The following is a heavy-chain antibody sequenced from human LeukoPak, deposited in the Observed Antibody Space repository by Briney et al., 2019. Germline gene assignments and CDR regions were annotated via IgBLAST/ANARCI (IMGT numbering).Heavy chain of an antibody. CDR2: VIPIFGTA. CDR1: GGTFSSYA. Sequence: GASVKVSCKASGGTFSSYAISWVRQAPGQGLEWMGGVIPIFGTANYAQKFQGRVTMTRDTSTSTVYMELSSLRSEDTAVYYCARAGSGWYSFDYWGQGTLVTVSS. D-gene: IGHD6-19*01. J-gene: IGHJ4*02. V-gene: IGHV1-69*05. CDR3: ARAGSGWYSFDY.